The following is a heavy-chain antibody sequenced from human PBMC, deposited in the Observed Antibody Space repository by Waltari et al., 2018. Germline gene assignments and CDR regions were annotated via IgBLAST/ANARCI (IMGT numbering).Heavy chain of an antibody. CDR3: ARTGYCSTTSCTFFDY. D-gene: IGHD2-2*01. CDR1: GGSISSSYYY. CDR2: IYYNGIT. J-gene: IGHJ4*02. V-gene: IGHV4-39*01. Sequence: QLQLQESGPGLVRPSETLSLTCPVSGGSISSSYYYWGWIRHPPGKGLEWIGSIYYNGITYYNPSLESRVTISADTSKNQFSLKLKSVTAADTAVYYCARTGYCSTTSCTFFDYWGQGTLVTVSS.